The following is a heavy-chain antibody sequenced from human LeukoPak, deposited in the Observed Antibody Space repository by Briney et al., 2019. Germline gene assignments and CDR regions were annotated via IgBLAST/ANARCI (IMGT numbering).Heavy chain of an antibody. CDR3: AKDPAVAGTSYFDL. CDR1: GFTFSNYG. V-gene: IGHV3-30*18. D-gene: IGHD6-19*01. Sequence: PGGSLRLSCAASGFTFSNYGIHWGRQAPGKGLEWVAIISSDGSYQYYVDSVKGRFTISRDNSKNTLYLQMNSLRVEDTAVYYCAKDPAVAGTSYFDLWGRGTLVTVSS. J-gene: IGHJ2*01. CDR2: ISSDGSYQ.